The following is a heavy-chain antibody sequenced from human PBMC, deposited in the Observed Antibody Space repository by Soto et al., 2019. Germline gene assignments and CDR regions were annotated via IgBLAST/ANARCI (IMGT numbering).Heavy chain of an antibody. J-gene: IGHJ3*02. V-gene: IGHV1-69*06. CDR1: GGTFSSYA. Sequence: VKVSCKASGGTFSSYAISWVRQAPGQGLEWMGGIIPIFGTANYAQKFQGRVTITADKSTSTAYMELSSLRSEDTAVYYCASRPRWYDSSGCSGSDDAFDIWGQGTMVTVSS. D-gene: IGHD3-22*01. CDR2: IIPIFGTA. CDR3: ASRPRWYDSSGCSGSDDAFDI.